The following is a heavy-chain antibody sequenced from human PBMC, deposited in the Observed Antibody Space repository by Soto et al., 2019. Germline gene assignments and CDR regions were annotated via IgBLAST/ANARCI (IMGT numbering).Heavy chain of an antibody. J-gene: IGHJ5*02. V-gene: IGHV3-23*01. CDR1: GFTFSNYA. CDR2: ISGSGGSA. D-gene: IGHD2-2*01. Sequence: LRLSCAASGFTFSNYAMTWVRQGPGKGLEWVSAISGSGGSAYYADSVKGRFTIPRDNSKNTLYLQMNSLRADDSGVYYCAKDPYSGVLVPVAIGFDPWGPGTLVTVSS. CDR3: AKDPYSGVLVPVAIGFDP.